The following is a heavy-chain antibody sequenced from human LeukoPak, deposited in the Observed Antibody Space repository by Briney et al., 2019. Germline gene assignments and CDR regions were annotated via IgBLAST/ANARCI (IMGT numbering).Heavy chain of an antibody. CDR1: GYTLSNHA. CDR2: INAGNGNT. J-gene: IGHJ6*02. V-gene: IGHV1-3*01. CDR3: AGGEQLVHVGYYYYGMDV. Sequence: ASVKVSCKGSGYTLSNHAFSWVRQAPGQGLEWMGWINAGNGNTKYSQKFQGRVTITRDTSASTAYMELSSLRSEDTAVYYCAGGEQLVHVGYYYYGMDVWGQGTTVTVSS. D-gene: IGHD6-6*01.